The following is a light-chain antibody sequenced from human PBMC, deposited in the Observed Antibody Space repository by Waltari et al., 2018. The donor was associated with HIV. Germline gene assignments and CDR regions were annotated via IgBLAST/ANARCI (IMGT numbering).Light chain of an antibody. Sequence: SYELTQPPSVSVSPGQTARITCSGDALLKQYAYWYQQKPGQAPGLVIYKDSKRPSGIPERFSGSSSGTTVTLTISGVQAEDETDYYCQSADSSGTYVVFGGGTKLTVL. CDR3: QSADSSGTYVV. J-gene: IGLJ2*01. CDR1: ALLKQY. V-gene: IGLV3-25*03. CDR2: KDS.